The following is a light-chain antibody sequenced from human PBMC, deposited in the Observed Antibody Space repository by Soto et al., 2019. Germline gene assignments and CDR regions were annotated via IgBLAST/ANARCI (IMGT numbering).Light chain of an antibody. CDR2: ENN. CDR1: GSNNGNNY. Sequence: QSVVGRPRPVTPAPGPGDRSNSPASGSNNGNNYVSLYQQLPGTAPKLLLYENNKRPSGIPDRFSGSKSGTSATLGITGLQTGDEADYYCGTWDSSLSSYVFGTGTKVTVL. CDR3: GTWDSSLSSYV. V-gene: IGLV1-51*02. J-gene: IGLJ1*01.